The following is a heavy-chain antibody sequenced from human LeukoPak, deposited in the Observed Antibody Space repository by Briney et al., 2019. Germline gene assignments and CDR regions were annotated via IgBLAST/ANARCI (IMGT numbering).Heavy chain of an antibody. Sequence: GGSLRLSCAASGFTSSSYEMNWVRQAPGKGLEWVSYISSSGSTIYYADSVKGRFTISRDNAKNSLYLQMNSLRAEDTAVYYCARAGRIGAFDIWGQGTMVTVSS. D-gene: IGHD6-13*01. CDR1: GFTSSSYE. V-gene: IGHV3-48*03. CDR2: ISSSGSTI. J-gene: IGHJ3*02. CDR3: ARAGRIGAFDI.